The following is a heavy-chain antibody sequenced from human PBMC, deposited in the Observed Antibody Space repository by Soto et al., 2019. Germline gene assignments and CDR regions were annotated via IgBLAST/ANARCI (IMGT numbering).Heavy chain of an antibody. D-gene: IGHD3-9*01. J-gene: IGHJ4*02. CDR1: GFTFSSYN. Sequence: GGSLRLSCAASGFTFSSYNMNWVRQAPGKGLEWVSYISSSSTIYYADSVKGRFTISRDNAKNSLFLLMNSLRAEDTAVYYCARDKDWAFDYWGQGTQVTVSS. V-gene: IGHV3-48*01. CDR2: ISSSSTI. CDR3: ARDKDWAFDY.